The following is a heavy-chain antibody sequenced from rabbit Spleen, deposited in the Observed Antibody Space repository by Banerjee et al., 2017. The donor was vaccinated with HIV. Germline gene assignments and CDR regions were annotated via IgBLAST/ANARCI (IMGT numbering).Heavy chain of an antibody. CDR1: GFSFSSSNYY. Sequence: QEQLVESGGGLVQPEGSLTLTCTASGFSFSSSNYYMCWVRQAPGKGLEWIGCIGASSGSTYYASWAKGRFTISKTSSTTVTLQMTSLTAADTATYFCARDTGSSFSSYGMDLWGPGTLVTVS. J-gene: IGHJ6*01. CDR2: IGASSGST. D-gene: IGHD8-1*01. V-gene: IGHV1S45*01. CDR3: ARDTGSSFSSYGMDL.